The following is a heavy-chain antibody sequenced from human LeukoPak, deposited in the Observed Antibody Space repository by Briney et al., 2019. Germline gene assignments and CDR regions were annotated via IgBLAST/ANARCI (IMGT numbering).Heavy chain of an antibody. V-gene: IGHV7-4-1*02. D-gene: IGHD5-18*01. J-gene: IGHJ3*02. CDR3: ARDSRTWIQLWSDAFDI. Sequence: GASVKVSCKASGYTFTSYAMNWVRQAPGQGLEWMGWINTNTGNPTYAQGFTGRFVFSLDTSVSTAYLQISSLKAEDTAVYYCARDSRTWIQLWSDAFDIWGQGTMVTVSS. CDR1: GYTFTSYA. CDR2: INTNTGNP.